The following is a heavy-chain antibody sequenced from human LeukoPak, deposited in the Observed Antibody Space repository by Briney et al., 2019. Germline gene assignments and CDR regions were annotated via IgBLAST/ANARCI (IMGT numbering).Heavy chain of an antibody. V-gene: IGHV3-30*04. D-gene: IGHD6-19*01. J-gene: IGHJ6*03. CDR1: GFTFSSYA. Sequence: PGGSLRLSCAASGFTFSSYAMHGVRQAPGKGLEWGAVISYDGSNKYYADSVKGRFTISRDNSKNTLYLQMNSLRAEDTAVYYCAKEGGAVAGSAYYYYYYMDVWGKGTTVTISS. CDR3: AKEGGAVAGSAYYYYYYMDV. CDR2: ISYDGSNK.